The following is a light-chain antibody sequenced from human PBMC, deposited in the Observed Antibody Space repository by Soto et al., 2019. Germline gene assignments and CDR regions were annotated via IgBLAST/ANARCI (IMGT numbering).Light chain of an antibody. CDR3: HQEDSWPLT. CDR1: QSVSSSY. J-gene: IGKJ4*02. Sequence: EIVLTQSPGTLSLSPGERATLSCRASQSVSSSYLAWYQQKPGQAPRLLIYGASSRATGIPDRFSGSGSGTGFSRTSSRVEPEDWAVYYCHQEDSWPLTVGGGTKVEIK. V-gene: IGKV3-20*01. CDR2: GAS.